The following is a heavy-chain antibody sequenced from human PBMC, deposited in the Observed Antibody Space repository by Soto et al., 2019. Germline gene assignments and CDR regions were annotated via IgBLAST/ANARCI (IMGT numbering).Heavy chain of an antibody. CDR2: ISYDGSNK. V-gene: IGHV3-30-3*01. D-gene: IGHD6-19*01. CDR3: ARDLRAVAGYYYYGMDV. J-gene: IGHJ6*02. CDR1: GFTFSSYA. Sequence: ESGGGVVQPGRSLRLSCAASGFTFSSYAMHWVRQAPGKGLEWVAVISYDGSNKYYADSVKGRFTISRDNSKNTLYLQMNSLRAEDTAVYYCARDLRAVAGYYYYGMDVWGQGTTVTVSS.